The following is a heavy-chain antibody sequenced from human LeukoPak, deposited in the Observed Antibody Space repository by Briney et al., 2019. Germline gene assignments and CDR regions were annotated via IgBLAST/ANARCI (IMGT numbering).Heavy chain of an antibody. D-gene: IGHD2/OR15-2a*01. CDR1: GGSISSGSYY. CDR3: ARTSTWFDP. CDR2: IYTSGST. J-gene: IGHJ5*02. Sequence: SQTLSLTCTVSGGSISSGSYYWRWIRQPAGKGLEWIGRIYTSGSTNYNPSLKSRVTISVDTSKNQFSLKLSSVTAADTAVYYCARTSTWFDPWGQGTLVTVSS. V-gene: IGHV4-61*02.